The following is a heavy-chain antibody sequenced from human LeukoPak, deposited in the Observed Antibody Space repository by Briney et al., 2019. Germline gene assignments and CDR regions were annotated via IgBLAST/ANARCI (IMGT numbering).Heavy chain of an antibody. CDR1: GFTFSTYW. D-gene: IGHD6-25*01. V-gene: IGHV3-74*01. J-gene: IGHJ4*02. Sequence: PGGSLRLSCAASGFTFSTYWMHWVRQAPGKGLVWVSCIKSDGSSIIYADSVKGRFTISRDNAKSTLYLQMNSLRAEDTAVYYCSSRLFDWGQGTLVTVSS. CDR2: IKSDGSSI. CDR3: SSRLFD.